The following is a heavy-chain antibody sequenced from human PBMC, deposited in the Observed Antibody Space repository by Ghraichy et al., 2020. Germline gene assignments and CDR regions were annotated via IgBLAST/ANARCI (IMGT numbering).Heavy chain of an antibody. CDR1: GGSVSSGSYY. Sequence: SETLSLTCTVSGGSVSSGSYYWSWIRQPPGKGLEWIGYIYYSGSTNYNPSLKSRVTISVDTSKNQFSLKLSSVTAADTAVYYCAQTVDFWNYTPSWGQGTLVTVSS. D-gene: IGHD3-3*01. V-gene: IGHV4-61*01. CDR3: AQTVDFWNYTPS. J-gene: IGHJ5*02. CDR2: IYYSGST.